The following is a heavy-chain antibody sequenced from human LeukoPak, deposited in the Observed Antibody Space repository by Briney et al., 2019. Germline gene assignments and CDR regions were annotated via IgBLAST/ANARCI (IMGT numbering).Heavy chain of an antibody. CDR2: INPSGGST. Sequence: ASVKVSCKASGYTFTSYYIHWVRQAPGQGLEWMGIINPSGGSTSYAQKFQGRVTMTRDTSTSTVYMELSSLRSEDTAVYYCARARGYYDSSGYSNHFDYWGQGTLVTVSS. V-gene: IGHV1-46*01. J-gene: IGHJ4*02. CDR1: GYTFTSYY. CDR3: ARARGYYDSSGYSNHFDY. D-gene: IGHD3-22*01.